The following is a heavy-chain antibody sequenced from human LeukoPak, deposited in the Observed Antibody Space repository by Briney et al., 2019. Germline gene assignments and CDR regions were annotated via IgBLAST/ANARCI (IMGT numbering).Heavy chain of an antibody. CDR3: ARDHRHCSGGSCYSESHFDY. Sequence: ASVKVSCKASGYTFTGYDMHWVRQAPGQGLEWMGRINPNSGGTKYAQTFQGRVTMTRDTSISTAYMELSRLRSDDTAVYYCARDHRHCSGGSCYSESHFDYWGQGTLVAVSS. CDR1: GYTFTGYD. D-gene: IGHD2-15*01. J-gene: IGHJ4*02. CDR2: INPNSGGT. V-gene: IGHV1-2*06.